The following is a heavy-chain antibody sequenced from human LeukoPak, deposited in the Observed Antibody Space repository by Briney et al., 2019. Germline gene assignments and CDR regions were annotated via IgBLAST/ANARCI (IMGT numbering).Heavy chain of an antibody. J-gene: IGHJ3*01. CDR1: GFTFSSYS. CDR2: ISGSSTYK. D-gene: IGHD4-17*01. CDR3: ASMTTVTLDDAFDL. V-gene: IGHV3-21*01. Sequence: GGSLRLSCAASGFTFSSYSMNWVRQAPGKGLEWVSSISGSSTYKYYADSVEGRFTIFRDNAKNSLYLQMKSLRADDTAMYYCASMTTVTLDDAFDLWGQGTMVTVSS.